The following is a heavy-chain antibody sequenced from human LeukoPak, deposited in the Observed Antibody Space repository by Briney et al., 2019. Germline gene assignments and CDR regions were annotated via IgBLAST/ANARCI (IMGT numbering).Heavy chain of an antibody. CDR2: INHSGST. V-gene: IGHV4-34*01. Sequence: SETLSLTCAVYGGSFSGYYWSWIRQPPGKGLGWIGEINHSGSTNYNPPLKSRVTISVDTSKNQFSLKLSSVTAADTAVYYCARGGSEWLLSLRYFDLWGRGTLVTVSS. J-gene: IGHJ2*01. D-gene: IGHD3-3*01. CDR3: ARGGSEWLLSLRYFDL. CDR1: GGSFSGYY.